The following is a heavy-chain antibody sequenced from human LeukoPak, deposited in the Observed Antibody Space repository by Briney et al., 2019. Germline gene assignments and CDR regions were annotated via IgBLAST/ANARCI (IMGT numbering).Heavy chain of an antibody. D-gene: IGHD6-13*01. Sequence: PSETLSLTCTASGDSITRSSTYWGWIRQPPGKGLEWIGSIYYTGTTYYNPSLKTRATISLDTSKNHLSLKLSSVTAADTAVYYCARYAYSSSWFDYWGQGNLVIVSS. CDR2: IYYTGTT. V-gene: IGHV4-39*07. CDR1: GDSITRSSTY. J-gene: IGHJ4*02. CDR3: ARYAYSSSWFDY.